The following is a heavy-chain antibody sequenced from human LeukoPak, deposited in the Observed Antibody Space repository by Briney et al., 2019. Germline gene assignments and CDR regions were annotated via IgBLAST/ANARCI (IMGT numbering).Heavy chain of an antibody. Sequence: GGSLRLSCAASGLTVSKNYMSWVRQAPGKGLESVSVIYSGGSTYYVDSGKSRFTISRDNAKNSLYLQMNSLRAEDTAVYYCAELGITMIGGVWGKGTTVTISS. CDR2: IYSGGST. D-gene: IGHD3-10*02. CDR1: GLTVSKNY. V-gene: IGHV3-53*01. CDR3: AELGITMIGGV. J-gene: IGHJ6*04.